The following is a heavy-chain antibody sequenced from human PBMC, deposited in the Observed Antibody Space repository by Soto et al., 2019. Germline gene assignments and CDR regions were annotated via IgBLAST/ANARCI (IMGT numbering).Heavy chain of an antibody. Sequence: ASVKVSCKASGYTFTSYGISWVRQAPGQGLEWMGWISAYNGNTNYAQKLQGRVTMTTDTSTSTAYMELRSLRSDDTAVYYCAREGPYYYDSSDLHLDYWGQGTLVTVSS. J-gene: IGHJ4*02. V-gene: IGHV1-18*01. CDR2: ISAYNGNT. CDR1: GYTFTSYG. CDR3: AREGPYYYDSSDLHLDY. D-gene: IGHD3-22*01.